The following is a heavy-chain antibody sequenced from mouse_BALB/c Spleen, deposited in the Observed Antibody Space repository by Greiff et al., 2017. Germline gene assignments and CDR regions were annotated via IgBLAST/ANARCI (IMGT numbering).Heavy chain of an antibody. V-gene: IGHV5-12-2*01. D-gene: IGHD1-2*01. CDR1: GFTFSSYT. J-gene: IGHJ1*01. Sequence: EVKLVESGGGLVQPGGSLKLSCAASGFTFSSYTMSWVRQTPEKRLEWVAYISNGGGSTYYPDTVKGRFTISRDNAKNTLYLQMSSLKSEDTAMYYCARRGTTAWYFDVWGEGTTVTVSS. CDR3: ARRGTTAWYFDV. CDR2: ISNGGGST.